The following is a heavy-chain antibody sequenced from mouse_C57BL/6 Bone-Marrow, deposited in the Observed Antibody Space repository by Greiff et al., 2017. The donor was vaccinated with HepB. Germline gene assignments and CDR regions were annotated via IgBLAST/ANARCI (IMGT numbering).Heavy chain of an antibody. CDR1: GYTFTDYY. CDR2: INPNNGGT. J-gene: IGHJ2*01. CDR3: ARFGYYYGSGGY. D-gene: IGHD1-1*01. Sequence: EVQLQQSGPELVKPGASVKISCKASGYTFTDYYMNWVKQSHGKSLEWIGDINPNNGGTSYNQKFKGKATLTVDKSSSTAYMELRSLTSEDSAVYYCARFGYYYGSGGYWGQGTTLTVSS. V-gene: IGHV1-26*01.